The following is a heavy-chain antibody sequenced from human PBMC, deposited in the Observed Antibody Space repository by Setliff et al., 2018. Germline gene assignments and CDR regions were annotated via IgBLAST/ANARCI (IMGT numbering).Heavy chain of an antibody. CDR3: ARSPPNRGSGSGWYGDL. J-gene: IGHJ5*02. V-gene: IGHV1-18*01. Sequence: ASVKVSCKTSGYTFRSYGVSWVRQAPGQGLEWMGWISAYSGDTIYAQNYQGRVTMTTDTPTSTAYMELRSLRSDDTAVYYCARSPPNRGSGSGWYGDLWGQGTLVTVSS. D-gene: IGHD6-19*01. CDR1: GYTFRSYG. CDR2: ISAYSGDT.